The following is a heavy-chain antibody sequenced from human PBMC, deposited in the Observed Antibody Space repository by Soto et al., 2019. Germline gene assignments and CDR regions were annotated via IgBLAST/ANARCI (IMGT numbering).Heavy chain of an antibody. CDR2: IYYSGST. Sequence: QVQLQESGPGLVKPSQTLSLTCTVSGGSISSGGYYWSWIRQHPGKGLEWIGYIYYSGSTYYNPSLKSRGTISVDTSKNQFSLKLSSVTAADTAVYYCARWSIAAAGNDAFDIWGQGTMVTVSS. V-gene: IGHV4-31*03. CDR1: GGSISSGGYY. D-gene: IGHD6-13*01. CDR3: ARWSIAAAGNDAFDI. J-gene: IGHJ3*02.